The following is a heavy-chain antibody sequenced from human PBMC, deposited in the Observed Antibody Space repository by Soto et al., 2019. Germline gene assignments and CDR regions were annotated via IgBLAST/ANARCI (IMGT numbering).Heavy chain of an antibody. CDR1: GFTFSSYA. J-gene: IGHJ4*02. CDR3: ARRGSGRYYDY. CDR2: ISGRGGSP. V-gene: IGHV3-23*01. D-gene: IGHD1-26*01. Sequence: EVQLLESGGGLVQPGGSLRLSCAASGFTFSSYAMRWVRQAPGKGLEWVSAISGRGGSPYYADSVKGRFTISRDNSKNTLDLQMNSLRAEDTAVYYCARRGSGRYYDYWGQGTLVTVSS.